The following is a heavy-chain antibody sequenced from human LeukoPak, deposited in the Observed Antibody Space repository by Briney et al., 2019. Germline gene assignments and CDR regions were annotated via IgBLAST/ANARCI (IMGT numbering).Heavy chain of an antibody. J-gene: IGHJ4*02. V-gene: IGHV4-39*01. CDR2: IYYSGST. Sequence: SETLSLTCTVSGGSISSSSYYWGWIRQPPGKGLEWIGSIYYSGSTYYNPSLKSRVTISVDTSKNQFSLKLSSVTAADTAVYYCATTMVRGVTLGDWGQGTLVTVSS. CDR3: ATTMVRGVTLGD. CDR1: GGSISSSSYY. D-gene: IGHD3-10*01.